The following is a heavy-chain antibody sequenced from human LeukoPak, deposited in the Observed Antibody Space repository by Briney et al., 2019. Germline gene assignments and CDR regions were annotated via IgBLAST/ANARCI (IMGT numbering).Heavy chain of an antibody. CDR1: GYTFTRYD. D-gene: IGHD3-10*01. V-gene: IGHV1-8*01. J-gene: IGHJ5*02. CDR3: ARGRMVRGVTWWFDP. Sequence: GASVKVSCKASGYTFTRYDINWVRQATGQGLEWMGWMNPNSGNTGYAQKFQGRVTMTRNTSISTAYMELSSLRSEDTAVYYCARGRMVRGVTWWFDPWGQGTLVTVSS. CDR2: MNPNSGNT.